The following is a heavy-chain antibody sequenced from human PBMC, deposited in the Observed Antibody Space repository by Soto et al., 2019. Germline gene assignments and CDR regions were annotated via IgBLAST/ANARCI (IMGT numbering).Heavy chain of an antibody. Sequence: GASVKVSCKASGYTFTSYYMHWVRQAPGQGLEWMGIINPSGGSTSYAQKFQGRVTMTRDTSTSTVYMELSSLRSEDTAVYYCARIGGEGDYYGSGSLRSDHYYYYGMDVWGQGTTVTVSS. CDR1: GYTFTSYY. J-gene: IGHJ6*02. CDR2: INPSGGST. D-gene: IGHD3-10*01. CDR3: ARIGGEGDYYGSGSLRSDHYYYYGMDV. V-gene: IGHV1-46*01.